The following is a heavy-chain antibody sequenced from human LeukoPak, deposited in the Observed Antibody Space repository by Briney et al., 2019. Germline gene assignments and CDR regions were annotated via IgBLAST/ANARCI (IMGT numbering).Heavy chain of an antibody. Sequence: SETLSLTCTVSGDSISSYYWSWIRQPPGKGLEWIGYIYYSGSTNYNPPLKSRVTISVDTSKNQFSLKLSSVTAADTAVYYCARDFGGSYSNWFDPWGQGTLVTVSS. V-gene: IGHV4-59*01. CDR3: ARDFGGSYSNWFDP. D-gene: IGHD1-26*01. J-gene: IGHJ5*02. CDR1: GDSISSYY. CDR2: IYYSGST.